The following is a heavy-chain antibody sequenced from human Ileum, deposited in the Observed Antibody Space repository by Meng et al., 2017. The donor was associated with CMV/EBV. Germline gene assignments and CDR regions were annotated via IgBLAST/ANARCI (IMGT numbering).Heavy chain of an antibody. Sequence: GESLKISCAASGFTFSTYSMNWARQAPGKGLEWVANIKQDGSEKYYVDSVKGRFTISRDNAKNSLYLQMNSLRAEDTAVYYCARVRGSLGMDVWGQGTTVTVSS. CDR2: IKQDGSEK. CDR3: ARVRGSLGMDV. CDR1: GFTFSTYS. V-gene: IGHV3-7*01. J-gene: IGHJ6*02. D-gene: IGHD3-16*01.